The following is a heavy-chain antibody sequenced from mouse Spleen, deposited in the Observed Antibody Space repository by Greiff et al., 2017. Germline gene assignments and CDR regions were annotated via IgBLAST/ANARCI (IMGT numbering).Heavy chain of an antibody. CDR3: ARSYGTDYAMDY. D-gene: IGHD2-1*01. V-gene: IGHV14-3*02. J-gene: IGHJ4*01. CDR2: IDPANGNT. CDR1: GFNIKDTY. Sequence: VQLQQSGAELVKPGASVKLSCTASGFNIKDTYMHWVKQRPEQGLEWIGRIDPANGNTKYDPKFQGKATITADTSSNTAYLQLSSLTSEDTAVYYCARSYGTDYAMDYWGQGTSVTVSS.